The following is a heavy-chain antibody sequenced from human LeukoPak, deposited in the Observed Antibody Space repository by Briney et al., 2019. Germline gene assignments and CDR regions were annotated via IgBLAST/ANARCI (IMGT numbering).Heavy chain of an antibody. V-gene: IGHV3-33*08. CDR3: ARSPVYYDSSGYLNWFDP. Sequence: PGGSLRLSCAASGFTFSSYGMHWVRQAPGKGLEWVAFIRYDGSNKYYADSVKGRFTISRDNAKNSLYLQMNSLRAEDTAVYYCARSPVYYDSSGYLNWFDPWGQGTLVTVSS. J-gene: IGHJ5*02. D-gene: IGHD3-22*01. CDR2: IRYDGSNK. CDR1: GFTFSSYG.